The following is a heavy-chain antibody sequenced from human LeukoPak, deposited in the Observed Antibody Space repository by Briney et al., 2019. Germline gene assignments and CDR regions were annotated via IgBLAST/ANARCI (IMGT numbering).Heavy chain of an antibody. Sequence: GGSLRLSCAASGFTFSSYSMNWVRQAPGKGLEWVSSISSSSSYIYYADSVKGRFTISRDNAKNSLYLQMNSLRAEDTAVYYCARTVNGGTYAFDIWGQGTMVTVSS. CDR2: ISSSSSYI. CDR1: GFTFSSYS. D-gene: IGHD4-23*01. CDR3: ARTVNGGTYAFDI. V-gene: IGHV3-21*04. J-gene: IGHJ3*02.